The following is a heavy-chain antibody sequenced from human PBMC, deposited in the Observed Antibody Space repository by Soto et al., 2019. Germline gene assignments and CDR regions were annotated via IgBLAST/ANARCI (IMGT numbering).Heavy chain of an antibody. D-gene: IGHD2-2*01. J-gene: IGHJ5*02. CDR3: ARTPYCRSTSWAPAWFDP. Sequence: QVQLVQSGAEVKKPGASVKVSCKASGYTFTGYYMHWVRQAPGQGLEWMGRINPNSGGTNYAQKVQGGVNMTMDTAISTASMDPKRLRSDDTAVYYCARTPYCRSTSWAPAWFDPWGQGTLVTVSS. CDR1: GYTFTGYY. CDR2: INPNSGGT. V-gene: IGHV1-2*06.